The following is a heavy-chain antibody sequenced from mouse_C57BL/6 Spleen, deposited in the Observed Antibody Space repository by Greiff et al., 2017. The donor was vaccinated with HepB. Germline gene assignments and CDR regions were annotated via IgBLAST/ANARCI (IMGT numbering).Heavy chain of an antibody. CDR2: ISSGGDYI. D-gene: IGHD1-1*01. Sequence: EVKLVESGEGLVKPGGSLKLSCAASGFTFSSYAMSWVRQTPEKRLEWVAYISSGGDYIYYADTVKGRFTISRDNARNTLYLQMSSLKSEDTAMYYCTRDRGDYYSSSYNYAMDYWGQGTSVTVSS. CDR1: GFTFSSYA. CDR3: TRDRGDYYSSSYNYAMDY. V-gene: IGHV5-9-1*02. J-gene: IGHJ4*01.